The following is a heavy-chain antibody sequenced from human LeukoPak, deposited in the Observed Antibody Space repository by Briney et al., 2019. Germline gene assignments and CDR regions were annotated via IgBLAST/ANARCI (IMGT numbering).Heavy chain of an antibody. J-gene: IGHJ4*02. CDR3: ARVSCSGGSCYILDY. V-gene: IGHV3-11*01. Sequence: GGSLRLSCAASGFTFSDYYMSWIRQAPGKGLERISFISGSGSTINYADSVKVHFTMSRDNARNSLYLQMDSLRAEDTAVYYCARVSCSGGSCYILDYWGQGTLVTVSS. D-gene: IGHD2-15*01. CDR1: GFTFSDYY. CDR2: ISGSGSTI.